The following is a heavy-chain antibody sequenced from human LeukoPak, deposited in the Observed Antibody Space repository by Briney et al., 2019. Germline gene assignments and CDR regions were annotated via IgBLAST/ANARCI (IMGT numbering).Heavy chain of an antibody. J-gene: IGHJ3*02. V-gene: IGHV3-21*01. D-gene: IGHD3-9*01. CDR3: AXVYFDWLLNDSXXXDI. CDR2: ISSSSSYI. CDR1: GFTFSSYA. Sequence: GGSLRLSCAASGFTFSSYAMSWVRQAPGKGLEWVSSISSSSSYIYYADSVKGRFTISRDKAKNSLYLQMNSLRAEDTAVYYCAXVYFDWLLNDSXXXDIWGQG.